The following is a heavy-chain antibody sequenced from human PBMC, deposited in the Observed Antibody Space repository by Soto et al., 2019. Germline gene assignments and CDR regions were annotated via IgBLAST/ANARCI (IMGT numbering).Heavy chain of an antibody. V-gene: IGHV5-51*01. CDR3: ASRGSSGSYGSGSYYQDY. CDR2: IYPGDSDT. Sequence: GESLKISCKGSGYSFTSYWIGWVRQMPGKGLEWMGIIYPGDSDTRYSPSFQGQVTISADKSISTAYLQWSSLKASDTAMYYCASRGSSGSYGSGSYYQDYWGQGTLVTVSS. CDR1: GYSFTSYW. J-gene: IGHJ4*02. D-gene: IGHD3-10*01.